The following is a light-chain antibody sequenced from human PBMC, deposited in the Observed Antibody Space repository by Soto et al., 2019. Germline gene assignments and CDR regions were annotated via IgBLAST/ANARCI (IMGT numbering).Light chain of an antibody. CDR2: DSS. J-gene: IGKJ4*01. CDR3: QQRSVWPLT. CDR1: QSVSSY. Sequence: EIVLTQFPATLSLSPGDGATLSCRASQSVSSYLAWYQQKRGQAPRLLIYDSSNRATGIPARFSGSGSGTDVSLIISSLESEDFAVYYCQQRSVWPLTFGVGTKVEIK. V-gene: IGKV3-11*01.